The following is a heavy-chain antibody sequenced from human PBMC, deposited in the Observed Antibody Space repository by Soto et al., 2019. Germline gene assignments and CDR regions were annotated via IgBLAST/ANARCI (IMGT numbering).Heavy chain of an antibody. CDR1: GGSIRSGDYY. D-gene: IGHD4-4*01. CDR3: ARHQKSTATTCFDY. V-gene: IGHV4-39*01. J-gene: IGHJ4*02. CDR2: IFYTGTT. Sequence: PSETLSLTCTVSGGSIRSGDYYWAWNRQPPGKGLEWIGTIFYTGTTSYTPSLKSRVTISVDTSKNQFSLKLNSVTAADTAVYYCARHQKSTATTCFDYWGQGALVTVSS.